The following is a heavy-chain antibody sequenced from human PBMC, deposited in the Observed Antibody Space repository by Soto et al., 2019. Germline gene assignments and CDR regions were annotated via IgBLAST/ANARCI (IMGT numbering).Heavy chain of an antibody. CDR1: VYTFTRYG. V-gene: IGHV1-18*01. J-gene: IGHJ3*02. D-gene: IGHD1-7*01. Sequence: APVKVSCKASVYTFTRYGISWVRQAPGQGLEWMGWISGYNGDTNYAQKFQGRVSMTIDTSTSTAYMELRSLRSDDTAVYYCARAGTRNAFDIWGQGTMVTVSS. CDR3: ARAGTRNAFDI. CDR2: ISGYNGDT.